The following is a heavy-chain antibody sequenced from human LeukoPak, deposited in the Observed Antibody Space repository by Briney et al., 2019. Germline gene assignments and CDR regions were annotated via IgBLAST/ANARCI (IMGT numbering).Heavy chain of an antibody. V-gene: IGHV1-8*03. J-gene: IGHJ4*02. CDR3: ARVAGSIDY. Sequence: ASVKVSCKASGYTFTTYDINWVRQAPGQGLEWMGWMNPNSGYTGFAQKFQGRVTFTRATSISTAYMELSSLRSEDTAVYYCARVAGSIDYWGQGTLVTVSS. CDR2: MNPNSGYT. D-gene: IGHD6-19*01. CDR1: GYTFTTYD.